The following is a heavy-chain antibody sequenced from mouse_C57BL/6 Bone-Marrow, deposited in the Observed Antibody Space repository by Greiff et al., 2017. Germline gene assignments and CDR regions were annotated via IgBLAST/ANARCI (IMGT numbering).Heavy chain of an antibody. D-gene: IGHD2-4*01. Sequence: QVQLQQSGPELVKPGASVKISCKASGYTFTDYYINWVKQRPGQGLEWIGWIFPGSGSTYYNEKFKGKATLTVDKSSRTAYMLLSSLTSEDSAVYFCARVYYDSFAYWGQGTLVTVSA. CDR3: ARVYYDSFAY. J-gene: IGHJ3*01. CDR2: IFPGSGST. V-gene: IGHV1-75*01. CDR1: GYTFTDYY.